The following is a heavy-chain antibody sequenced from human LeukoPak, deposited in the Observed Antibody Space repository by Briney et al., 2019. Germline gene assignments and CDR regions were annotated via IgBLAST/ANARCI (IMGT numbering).Heavy chain of an antibody. CDR3: ATPGSPLSSGYYGDFDY. V-gene: IGHV3-30*04. D-gene: IGHD3-22*01. CDR2: ISYDGSNK. Sequence: GRSLRLSCAASGFTFSSYAMHWVRQAPGKGLEWVAVISYDGSNKYYADSVKGRFTISRDNSKNTLYLQMNSLRAEDTAVYYCATPGSPLSSGYYGDFDYWGQGTLVTVSS. J-gene: IGHJ4*02. CDR1: GFTFSSYA.